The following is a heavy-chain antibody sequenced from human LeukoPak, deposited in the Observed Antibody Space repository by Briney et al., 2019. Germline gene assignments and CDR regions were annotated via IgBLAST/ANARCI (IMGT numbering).Heavy chain of an antibody. V-gene: IGHV4-39*01. Sequence: PSETLSLTCTVSGDSISSSSYYWGWIRQPPGKGLEWIGSIYYSGSTYYNPSLKSRVTISVDTSKNQFSLKLSSVTAADTAVYYCARQRANYYDSSGYYYPLYYYYYMDVWGKGTTVTVSS. J-gene: IGHJ6*03. CDR2: IYYSGST. CDR1: GDSISSSSYY. D-gene: IGHD3-22*01. CDR3: ARQRANYYDSSGYYYPLYYYYYMDV.